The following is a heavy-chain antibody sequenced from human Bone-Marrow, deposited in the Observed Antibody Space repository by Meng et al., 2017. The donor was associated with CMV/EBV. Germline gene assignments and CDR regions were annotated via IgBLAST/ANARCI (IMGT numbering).Heavy chain of an antibody. CDR1: GFTFSSYW. D-gene: IGHD3-10*02. V-gene: IGHV3-74*01. J-gene: IGHJ4*02. CDR2: INSDGSST. Sequence: GESLKISCAASGFTFSSYWMHWVRQAPGKGLVWVSRINSDGSSTSYADSVKGRFTISRDNAKNSLYLQMNSLRAEDTAVYYCARDVFGDGYLDYWGQGTLVTVSS. CDR3: ARDVFGDGYLDY.